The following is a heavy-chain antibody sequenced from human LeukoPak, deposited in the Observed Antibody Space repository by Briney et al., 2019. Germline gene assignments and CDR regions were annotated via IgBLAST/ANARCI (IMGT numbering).Heavy chain of an antibody. Sequence: PGGSLRLSCAASGFTFSSYGMHWVRQAPGKGLEWVAVISYDGSNKYYADSVKGRFTISRDNSKNTLYLQMNSLGAEDTAVYYCAKGTLADNYYYYGMDVWGQGTTVTVSS. CDR2: ISYDGSNK. CDR1: GFTFSSYG. V-gene: IGHV3-30*18. CDR3: AKGTLADNYYYYGMDV. J-gene: IGHJ6*02. D-gene: IGHD3-3*02.